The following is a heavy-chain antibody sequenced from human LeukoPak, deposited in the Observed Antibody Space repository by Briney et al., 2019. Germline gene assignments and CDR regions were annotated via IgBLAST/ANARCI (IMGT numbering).Heavy chain of an antibody. J-gene: IGHJ6*03. CDR1: GFTFGNYG. D-gene: IGHD3-10*01. CDR2: IKQDGSEK. CDR3: AREVSLVWTPDPYYMDV. V-gene: IGHV3-7*01. Sequence: GGSLRLSWAASGFTFGNYGMSGSAQAPGKGRKGGANIKQDGSEKYYVDSVKGRFTISRDNAKNSLYLQMNSLRAEDTAVYYCAREVSLVWTPDPYYMDVWGKGTTVTVSS.